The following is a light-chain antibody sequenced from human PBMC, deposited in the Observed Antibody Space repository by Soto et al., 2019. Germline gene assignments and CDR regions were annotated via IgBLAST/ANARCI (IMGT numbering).Light chain of an antibody. Sequence: QSALTQPPSASGSPGQSVTFSCTGTSSDVGRYNYVSWYQQHPGKAPKLLIYGVTQRPSGVPDRFSGSKSGNTASLTISGLQAEDEADFYCCSYAGSGTFVFGTGTKLTVL. V-gene: IGLV2-8*01. CDR3: CSYAGSGTFV. J-gene: IGLJ1*01. CDR1: SSDVGRYNY. CDR2: GVT.